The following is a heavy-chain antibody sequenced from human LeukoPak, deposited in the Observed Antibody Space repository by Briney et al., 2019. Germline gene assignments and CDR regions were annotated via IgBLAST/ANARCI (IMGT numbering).Heavy chain of an antibody. D-gene: IGHD3-10*01. CDR1: GFTFTSYA. CDR3: ARWGKSTMVRGEDFDY. J-gene: IGHJ4*02. CDR2: RSYDGSNK. Sequence: GGSLRLSCAASGFTFTSYAMHWVRQAPGKGLEWVAVRSYDGSNKYYADSVKGRFTLSRDNSKNTLYLQMNSLRAEDTAVYYCARWGKSTMVRGEDFDYWGQGTLFTVSS. V-gene: IGHV3-30*04.